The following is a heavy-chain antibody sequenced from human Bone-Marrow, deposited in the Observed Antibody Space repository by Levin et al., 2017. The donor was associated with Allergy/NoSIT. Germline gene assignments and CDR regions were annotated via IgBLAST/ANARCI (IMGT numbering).Heavy chain of an antibody. Sequence: GESLKISCSVSGYTFSDYYIHWIRQTPGQGLEWIGWIDPTRGATQFAEKFHARVVLTRNSSISTAYMELGKLRSDDTGLDYCARGGASSNDYWGQGTLVTVSS. V-gene: IGHV1-2*02. D-gene: IGHD6-13*01. J-gene: IGHJ4*02. CDR2: IDPTRGAT. CDR1: GYTFSDYY. CDR3: ARGGASSNDY.